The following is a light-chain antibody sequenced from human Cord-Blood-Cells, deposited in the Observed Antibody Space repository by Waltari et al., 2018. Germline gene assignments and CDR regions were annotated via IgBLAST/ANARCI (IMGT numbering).Light chain of an antibody. CDR1: QSISSY. J-gene: IGKJ3*01. V-gene: IGKV1-39*01. CDR2: AAS. CDR3: QQSYSTPFT. Sequence: EIKITQPPSSLSASVGARLTITCRASQSISSYLNWYQQKPGKAPKLLIYAASSLQSGVPSRFSGSGSGTDFTLTISSLQPEDFATYYCQQSYSTPFTFGPGTKVDIK.